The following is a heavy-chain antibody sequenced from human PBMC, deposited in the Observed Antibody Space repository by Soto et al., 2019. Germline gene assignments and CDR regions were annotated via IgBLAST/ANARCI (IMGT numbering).Heavy chain of an antibody. D-gene: IGHD4-4*01. V-gene: IGHV3-30*18. Sequence: GGSLRLSCAASGFTFSSYGMHWVRQAPGKGLEWVAVISYDGSNKYYADSVKGRFTISRDNSKNTLYLQMNSLRAEDTAVYYCAKAYSNPLTWIIGGMDVWGQGTTVTVSS. J-gene: IGHJ6*02. CDR1: GFTFSSYG. CDR2: ISYDGSNK. CDR3: AKAYSNPLTWIIGGMDV.